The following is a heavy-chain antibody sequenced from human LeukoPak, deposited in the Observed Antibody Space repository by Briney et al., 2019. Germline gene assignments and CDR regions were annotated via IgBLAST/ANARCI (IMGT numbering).Heavy chain of an antibody. V-gene: IGHV4-39*01. J-gene: IGHJ4*02. Sequence: SETLSLTCTVSGGSISSSSYYWGWIRQPPGKGLKWIGSIYFSGNTYYNPSLKSRVTISVDTSKNQFSLRLSSVTAADTAAYYCARLDSGSSRKYFDYWGQGPLVTVSS. D-gene: IGHD1-26*01. CDR3: ARLDSGSSRKYFDY. CDR2: IYFSGNT. CDR1: GGSISSSSYY.